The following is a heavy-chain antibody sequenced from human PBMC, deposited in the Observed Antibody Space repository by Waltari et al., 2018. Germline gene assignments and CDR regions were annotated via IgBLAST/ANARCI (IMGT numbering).Heavy chain of an antibody. V-gene: IGHV4-34*01. CDR1: GGSFSGYY. CDR3: ARHKKVLRFLEWFHYYFDY. J-gene: IGHJ4*02. Sequence: QVQLQQWGAGLLKPSETLSLTCAVYGGSFSGYYWSWIRQPPGKGLEWIGEINHSGSTNYNPSLKSRVTISVDTSKNQFSLKLSSVTAADTAVYYCARHKKVLRFLEWFHYYFDYWGQGTLVTVSS. D-gene: IGHD3-3*01. CDR2: INHSGST.